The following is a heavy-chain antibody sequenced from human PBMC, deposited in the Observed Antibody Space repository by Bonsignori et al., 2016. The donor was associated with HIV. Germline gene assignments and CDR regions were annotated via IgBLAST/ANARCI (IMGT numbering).Heavy chain of an antibody. V-gene: IGHV3-23*01. CDR2: ISGSGVTT. Sequence: VRQMPGKGLEWVSSISGSGVTTYYADSAKGRFTISRDNSKNTLYLQMNSLRAEETAVYYCAKGKAGGGDSWGQGTLVTVSS. CDR3: AKGKAGGGDS. D-gene: IGHD2-8*02. J-gene: IGHJ4*02.